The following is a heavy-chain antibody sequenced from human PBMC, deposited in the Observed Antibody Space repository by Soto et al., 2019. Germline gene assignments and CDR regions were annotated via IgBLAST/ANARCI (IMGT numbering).Heavy chain of an antibody. CDR3: ASLYYDILTGYYKALAY. CDR2: MNPNSGNT. CDR1: GYTFTSYD. D-gene: IGHD3-9*01. J-gene: IGHJ4*02. Sequence: ASVKVSCKASGYTFTSYDINWVRQATGQGPEWMGWMNPNSGNTGYAQKFQGRVTMTRNTSISTAYMELSSLRSEDTAVYYCASLYYDILTGYYKALAYWGQGTLVTVSS. V-gene: IGHV1-8*01.